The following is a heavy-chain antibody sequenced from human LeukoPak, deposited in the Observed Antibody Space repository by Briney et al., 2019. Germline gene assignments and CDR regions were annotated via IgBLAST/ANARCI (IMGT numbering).Heavy chain of an antibody. CDR1: GGSISSSSYY. J-gene: IGHJ5*02. CDR2: IYYSGST. V-gene: IGHV4-39*01. D-gene: IGHD3-10*01. CDR3: ASMVRGDNWFDP. Sequence: SETLSLTCTVSGGSISSSSYYWGWIRQPPGKGLEWIGSIYYSGSTYYNPSLKSRVTISVDTSKNQFSLKLSSVTAADTAVYYCASMVRGDNWFDPWGQGTLVTVSS.